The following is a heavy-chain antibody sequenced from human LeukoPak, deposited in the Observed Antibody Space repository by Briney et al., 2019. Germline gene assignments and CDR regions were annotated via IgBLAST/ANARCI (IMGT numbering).Heavy chain of an antibody. CDR1: GVSISSYY. J-gene: IGHJ4*02. CDR3: ARIYSRGWSLDS. V-gene: IGHV4-4*07. CDR2: MFTSGRT. Sequence: SETLSLTCSVSGVSISSYYWTWIRQSAGKRLEWIGRMFTSGRTKYSPSFESRVTMSRDASNNKFSLRLNSVTAADTAIYYCARIYSRGWSLDSWGPGTLVTVSS. D-gene: IGHD6-19*01.